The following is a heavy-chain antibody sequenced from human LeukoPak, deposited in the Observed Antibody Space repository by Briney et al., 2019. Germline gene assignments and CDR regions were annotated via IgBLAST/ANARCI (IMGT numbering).Heavy chain of an antibody. CDR3: AKVPHRDIVVVVAAYFDY. V-gene: IGHV3-11*01. D-gene: IGHD2-15*01. CDR1: GFTFSDYY. J-gene: IGHJ4*02. CDR2: ISSSGSTI. Sequence: GGSLRLSCAASGFTFSDYYMSWIRQAPGKVLEWVSYISSSGSTIYYADSVKGRFTISRDNARNSLYLQMNSLRAEDTAVYYCAKVPHRDIVVVVAAYFDYWGQGTLVTVSS.